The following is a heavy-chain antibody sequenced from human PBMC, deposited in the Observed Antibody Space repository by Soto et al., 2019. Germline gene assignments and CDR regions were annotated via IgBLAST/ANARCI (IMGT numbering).Heavy chain of an antibody. CDR1: GGPISSGGYS. D-gene: IGHD5-12*01. Sequence: SETLSLTCAVSGGPISSGGYSWSWIRQPPGKGLEWIGYIYHSGSTYYNPSLKSRVTISVDRSKNQFSLKLSSVTAADTAVYYWARGPRDCYNYSFDYWGEGTLVTVYS. J-gene: IGHJ4*02. CDR2: IYHSGST. CDR3: ARGPRDCYNYSFDY. V-gene: IGHV4-30-2*01.